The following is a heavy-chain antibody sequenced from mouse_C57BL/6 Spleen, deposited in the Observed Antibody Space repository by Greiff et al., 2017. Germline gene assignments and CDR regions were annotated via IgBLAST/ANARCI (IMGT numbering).Heavy chain of an antibody. D-gene: IGHD3-1*01. Sequence: EVQGVESGPGMVKPSQSLSLTCTVTGYSITSGYDWHWIRHFPGNKLEWMGYISYSGSTNYNPSLKSRISITHDTSKNHFFLKLNSVTTEDTATYYCARGGYPAWFAYWGQGTLVTVSA. V-gene: IGHV3-1*01. CDR3: ARGGYPAWFAY. CDR2: ISYSGST. J-gene: IGHJ3*01. CDR1: GYSITSGYD.